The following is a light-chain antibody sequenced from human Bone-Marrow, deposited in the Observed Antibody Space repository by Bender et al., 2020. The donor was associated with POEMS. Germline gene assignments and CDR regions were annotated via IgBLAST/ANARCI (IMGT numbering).Light chain of an antibody. V-gene: IGLV2-23*01. CDR1: SNDVGSSDL. J-gene: IGLJ2*01. CDR2: ENT. Sequence: QSVLTQPASVSGSPGQSITISCTGTSNDVGSSDLVSWFQQLHGNAPKLLIYENTKRPSGISSRFSGSKSGNSASLTISGLQAGDEADYYCSSYAGIQVIFGGGTKLTVL. CDR3: SSYAGIQVI.